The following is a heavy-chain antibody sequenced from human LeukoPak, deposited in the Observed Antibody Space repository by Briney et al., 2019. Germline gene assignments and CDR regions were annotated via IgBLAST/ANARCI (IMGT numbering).Heavy chain of an antibody. CDR2: INPSGGST. J-gene: IGHJ4*02. CDR3: ARHSLPGKTPFDY. CDR1: GYSFTGYH. V-gene: IGHV1-46*01. D-gene: IGHD1-1*01. Sequence: ASVKVSCKASGYSFTGYHMHWVRQAPGQGLEWVGIINPSGGSTSYAQKFQGRVTMTRDTSTSTVYMDLTSLRSDDTAVYYCARHSLPGKTPFDYWGQGTLVTVSS.